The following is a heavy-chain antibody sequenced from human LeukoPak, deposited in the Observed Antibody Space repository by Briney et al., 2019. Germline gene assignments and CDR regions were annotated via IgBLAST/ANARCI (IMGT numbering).Heavy chain of an antibody. CDR1: GFSFSGHW. CDR3: ARGPNSNWSGLDF. V-gene: IGHV3-74*01. D-gene: IGHD6-6*01. J-gene: IGHJ4*02. CDR2: ISPTGSTT. Sequence: GGSLRLSCIASGFSFSGHWMHWTRQLPGKGLVWVSRISPTGSTTSYADSVKGRFTVSRDNAKNTLYLQVNNLRAEDTAVYYCARGPNSNWSGLDFWGQGTLLTVSS.